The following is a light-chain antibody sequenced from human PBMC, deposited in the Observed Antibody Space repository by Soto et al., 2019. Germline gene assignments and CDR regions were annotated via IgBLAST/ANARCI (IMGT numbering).Light chain of an antibody. J-gene: IGKJ5*01. CDR2: GAS. CDR1: QSVSSSY. Sequence: IGVTQSPGTLSLSQGEIATLSCRASQSVSSSYLAWYQQKPGQAPRLLIYGASSRATGIPDRFSGSGSGTDFTLTISRLEPEDFAVYYCQQYGSSPPISFGQGTRLEIK. CDR3: QQYGSSPPIS. V-gene: IGKV3-20*01.